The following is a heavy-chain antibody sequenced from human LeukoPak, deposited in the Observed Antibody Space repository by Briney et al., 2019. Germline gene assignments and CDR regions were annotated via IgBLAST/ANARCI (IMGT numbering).Heavy chain of an antibody. CDR1: AYTFTGYY. J-gene: IGHJ5*02. CDR2: INPNSGAT. Sequence: GASVKVSCKASAYTFTGYYMHWVRQAPGQGLEWMGWINPNSGATNYAQKFQGRVTMTSDTSINTAYMDLSRLTSDDTAVYYCARDGGSNDWFDPWGQGTLVTVSS. CDR3: ARDGGSNDWFDP. V-gene: IGHV1-2*02. D-gene: IGHD4-23*01.